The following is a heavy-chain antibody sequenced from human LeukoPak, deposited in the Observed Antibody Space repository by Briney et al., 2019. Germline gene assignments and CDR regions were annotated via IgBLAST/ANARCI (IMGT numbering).Heavy chain of an antibody. D-gene: IGHD5-18*01. J-gene: IGHJ4*02. V-gene: IGHV3-48*01. CDR2: ISSSSSTI. CDR3: ATRYSYGYGHY. CDR1: GFTFSSYS. Sequence: GGSLRLSCAASGFTFSSYSMNWVRQAPGKGLEWVSYISSSSSTIYYADSVKGRFTISRDNAKNSLYLQMNSLRAEDTAVYYCATRYSYGYGHYWGQGTLVTVSS.